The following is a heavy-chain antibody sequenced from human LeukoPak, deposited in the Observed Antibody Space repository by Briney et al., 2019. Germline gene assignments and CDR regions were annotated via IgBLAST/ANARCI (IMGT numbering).Heavy chain of an antibody. J-gene: IGHJ4*02. CDR3: ARQESGTYYYDSSGYEFDY. CDR1: GGSISSGDYY. V-gene: IGHV4-30-4*08. CDR2: IYYSGST. Sequence: PSQTLSLTCTVSGGSISSGDYYWSWIRQPPGKGLEWIGYIYYSGSTYYNPSLKSRVTISVDTSKNQFSLKLSSVTAADTAVYYCARQESGTYYYDSSGYEFDYWGQGTLVTVSS. D-gene: IGHD3-22*01.